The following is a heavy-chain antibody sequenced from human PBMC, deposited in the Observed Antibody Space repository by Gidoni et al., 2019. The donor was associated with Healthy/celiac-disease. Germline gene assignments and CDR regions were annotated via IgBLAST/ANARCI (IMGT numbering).Heavy chain of an antibody. D-gene: IGHD2-2*01. J-gene: IGHJ4*02. CDR1: GGAFSGYY. CDR2: INHSGSP. CDR3: ARGHTNIIVVPAANFDY. V-gene: IGHV4-34*01. Sequence: QVQLQQWGAGLLKPSENLSLTCAVYGGAFSGYYWSWIRQPPGKGLEWIGEINHSGSPNYNPSLKSRVTISVDTSKNQFSLKLSSVTAADTAVYYCARGHTNIIVVPAANFDYWGQGTLVTVSS.